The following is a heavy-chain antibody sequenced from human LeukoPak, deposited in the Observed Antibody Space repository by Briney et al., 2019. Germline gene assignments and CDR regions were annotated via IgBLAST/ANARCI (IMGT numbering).Heavy chain of an antibody. Sequence: KPSETLSLTCTVSGGSISSSSYYWGWTRQPPGKGLEWIGSIYYSGSTYYNPSLKSRVTISVDTSKNQFSLKLSSVTAADTAVYYCARNSEGLRLGELSPPIWGQGTLVTVSS. J-gene: IGHJ4*02. CDR2: IYYSGST. CDR3: ARNSEGLRLGELSPPI. CDR1: GGSISSSSYY. V-gene: IGHV4-39*01. D-gene: IGHD3-16*02.